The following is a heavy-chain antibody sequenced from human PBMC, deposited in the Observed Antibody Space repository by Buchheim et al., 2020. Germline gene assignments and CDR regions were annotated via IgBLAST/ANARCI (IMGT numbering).Heavy chain of an antibody. CDR2: IWYDGSNK. Sequence: QVQLVESGGGVVQPGRSLRLSCAASGFTFSSYGMHWVRQAPGKGLEWVAVIWYDGSNKYYADSVKGRFTISRDNSKNTLYLQMNSPRAEDTAVYYCARDSPVDSSGWWGAFGYWGQGTL. CDR1: GFTFSSYG. D-gene: IGHD6-19*01. CDR3: ARDSPVDSSGWWGAFGY. J-gene: IGHJ4*02. V-gene: IGHV3-33*01.